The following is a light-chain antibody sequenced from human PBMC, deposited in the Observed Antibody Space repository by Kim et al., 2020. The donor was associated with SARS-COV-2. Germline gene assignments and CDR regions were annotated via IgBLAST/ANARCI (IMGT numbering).Light chain of an antibody. Sequence: WSPWDRATLSCRASQSVDSYLVWFQQKPGQPPRLLISDASNRATGTPARFSGSGSGTDFIFTISSLEPEDFAIYYCQQRGNWPPTFGQGTRLEIK. V-gene: IGKV3-11*01. J-gene: IGKJ5*01. CDR3: QQRGNWPPT. CDR1: QSVDSY. CDR2: DAS.